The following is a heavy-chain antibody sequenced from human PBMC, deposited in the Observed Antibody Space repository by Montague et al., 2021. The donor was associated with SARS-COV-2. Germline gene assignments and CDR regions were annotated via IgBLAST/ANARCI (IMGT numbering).Heavy chain of an antibody. Sequence: SETLSLTCAVSGGSFSSYYWSWIRQHPAKGPEWIAEINHSGSSNYNPSLKSRVTISVDTSNNQFSLKLNSVTVADTAVYYCARLAYCGSDCFSAWEIFFDSWGQGALVTVSS. CDR2: INHSGSS. CDR1: GGSFSSYY. V-gene: IGHV4-34*01. J-gene: IGHJ4*02. D-gene: IGHD2-21*02. CDR3: ARLAYCGSDCFSAWEIFFDS.